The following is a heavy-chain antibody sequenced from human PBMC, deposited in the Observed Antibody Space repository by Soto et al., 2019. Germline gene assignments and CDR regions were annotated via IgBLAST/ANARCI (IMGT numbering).Heavy chain of an antibody. Sequence: GGSLRLSCTASGFTFGDYAMSWFRQAPGKGLEWVGFIRSKAYGGTTEYAASVKGRFTISRDDSKSIAYLQMNSLKTEDTAVYYCTRGTLDIVVVPAAMAPTPLFDYWGQGTLVTVSS. V-gene: IGHV3-49*03. CDR2: IRSKAYGGTT. J-gene: IGHJ4*02. D-gene: IGHD2-2*01. CDR1: GFTFGDYA. CDR3: TRGTLDIVVVPAAMAPTPLFDY.